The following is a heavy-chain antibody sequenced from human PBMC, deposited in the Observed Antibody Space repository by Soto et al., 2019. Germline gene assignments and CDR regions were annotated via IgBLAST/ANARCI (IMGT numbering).Heavy chain of an antibody. Sequence: SVRLSCASSGFTFSSYAMHCLSHSPGNGLELVAVISYDGSNKYYADSVKGRFTISRDNSKNTLYLQMNSLRAEDTAVYYCASSIVVVVAATRVYWGQGTLVTVSS. D-gene: IGHD2-15*01. CDR1: GFTFSSYA. CDR2: ISYDGSNK. V-gene: IGHV3-30-3*01. J-gene: IGHJ4*02. CDR3: ASSIVVVVAATRVY.